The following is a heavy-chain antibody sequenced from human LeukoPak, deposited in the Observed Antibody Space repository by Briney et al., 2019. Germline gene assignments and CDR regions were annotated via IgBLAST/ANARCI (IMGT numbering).Heavy chain of an antibody. CDR3: ARAPKTLEMATEGYFDY. D-gene: IGHD5-24*01. CDR2: IKQDGSEK. V-gene: IGHV3-7*01. CDR1: GFTFSSYW. Sequence: PGGSLRLSCAASGFTFSSYWMSWVRQAPGKGLEWVANIKQDGSEKYYVDSVKGRFTISRDNAKNSLYLQMNSLRAEDTAVYYCARAPKTLEMATEGYFDYWGQGTLVTVSS. J-gene: IGHJ4*02.